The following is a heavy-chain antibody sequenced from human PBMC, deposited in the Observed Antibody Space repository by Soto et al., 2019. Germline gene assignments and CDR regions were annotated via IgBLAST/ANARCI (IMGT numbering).Heavy chain of an antibody. Sequence: GGSLRLSCAASGFTFSSYAMSWVRQAPGKGLGWVSAISGSGGSTYYADSVKGRFTIARDNSRNTLYLQMNSLRAEDTAVYYGAKDTGSSYHYAFDIWGQGTMVTVSS. CDR3: AKDTGSSYHYAFDI. V-gene: IGHV3-23*01. D-gene: IGHD6-6*01. J-gene: IGHJ3*02. CDR2: ISGSGGST. CDR1: GFTFSSYA.